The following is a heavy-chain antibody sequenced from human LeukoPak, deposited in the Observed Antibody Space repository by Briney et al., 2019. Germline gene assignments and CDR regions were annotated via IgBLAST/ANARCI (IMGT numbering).Heavy chain of an antibody. D-gene: IGHD3-16*01. CDR2: ISYDGSNK. J-gene: IGHJ4*02. CDR3: AKDWGEYFDYVWGSFTSFDF. V-gene: IGHV3-30*18. CDR1: GFTFSSYG. Sequence: GGSLRLSCAASGFTFSSYGMHWVRQAPGKGLEWVSVISYDGSNKYYADSVKGRFTISRDNSKNTLYLQMNSLRAEDTAVYYCAKDWGEYFDYVWGSFTSFDFWGQGTLVTVS.